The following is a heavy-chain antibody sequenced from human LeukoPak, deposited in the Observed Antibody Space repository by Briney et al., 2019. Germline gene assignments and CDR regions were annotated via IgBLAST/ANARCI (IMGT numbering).Heavy chain of an antibody. CDR3: ARAPYTSGWYRGDNDY. V-gene: IGHV3-48*01. CDR1: GFTFSSYS. CDR2: ISGSSDTR. J-gene: IGHJ4*02. D-gene: IGHD6-19*01. Sequence: GGSLRLSCAASGFTFSSYSMNWVRQAPGKGLEWVSYISGSSDTRYYADSVKGRFTISRDNAKNSLYLQMNSLGAEDTAVYYCARAPYTSGWYRGDNDYWGQGTLVTVSS.